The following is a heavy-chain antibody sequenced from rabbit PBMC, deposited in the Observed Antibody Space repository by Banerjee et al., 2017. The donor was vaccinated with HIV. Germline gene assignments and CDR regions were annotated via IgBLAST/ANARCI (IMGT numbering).Heavy chain of an antibody. CDR3: VREYASSSGPHNL. Sequence: QEQLVESGGGLVQPGGSLKLSCKASGFDFSSYGVSWVRQAPGKGLEWIGYIDPVFGSTYYASWVNGRFTISSHNAQNTLYLQLNSLTAADTATYFCVREYASSSGPHNLWGPGTLVTVS. CDR1: GFDFSSYG. J-gene: IGHJ4*01. D-gene: IGHD1-1*01. CDR2: IDPVFGST. V-gene: IGHV1S47*01.